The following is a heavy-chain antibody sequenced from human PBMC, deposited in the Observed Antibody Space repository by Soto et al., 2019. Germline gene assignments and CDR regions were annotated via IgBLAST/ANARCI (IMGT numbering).Heavy chain of an antibody. V-gene: IGHV2-5*02. Sequence: QITLKESGPTLVKPTQTLTLTCTFSGFSLSTSGVGVGWIRQPPGKALEWLALIYWDDDKRNSPSLKSRLTIPQDTSKNQVVHTITNMDPVDTATYYCAHSLTSELSSSLYYYGMDVRGQGTTVTVSS. CDR1: GFSLSTSGVG. D-gene: IGHD6-13*01. J-gene: IGHJ6*02. CDR2: IYWDDDK. CDR3: AHSLTSELSSSLYYYGMDV.